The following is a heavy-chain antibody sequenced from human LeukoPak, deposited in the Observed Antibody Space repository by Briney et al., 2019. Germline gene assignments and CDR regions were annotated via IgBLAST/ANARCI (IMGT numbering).Heavy chain of an antibody. CDR1: GFTFSSYA. CDR3: AKDYTLDWLVPRSTVTTLFDY. CDR2: ISGSGGST. D-gene: IGHD4-17*01. Sequence: GGSLRLSCAASGFTFSSYAMSWVRQAPGKGLEWVSAISGSGGSTYYADSVKGRFTISRDNSKNTLYLQMNSLRAEDTAVYYCAKDYTLDWLVPRSTVTTLFDYWGQGTLVTVSS. V-gene: IGHV3-23*01. J-gene: IGHJ4*02.